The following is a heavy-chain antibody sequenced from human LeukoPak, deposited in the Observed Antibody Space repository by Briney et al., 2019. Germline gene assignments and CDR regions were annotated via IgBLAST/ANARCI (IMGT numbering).Heavy chain of an antibody. D-gene: IGHD6-19*01. CDR3: ARAIIAVAGQLDY. CDR1: GGSFSGYY. J-gene: IGHJ4*02. Sequence: SETLSLTCAVYGGSFSGYYWSWLRQPPGKGLEWIGEINHSGSTNYNPSLKSRVTISVDTSKNQFSLKLSSVTAADTAVYYCARAIIAVAGQLDYWGQGTLVTVSS. CDR2: INHSGST. V-gene: IGHV4-34*01.